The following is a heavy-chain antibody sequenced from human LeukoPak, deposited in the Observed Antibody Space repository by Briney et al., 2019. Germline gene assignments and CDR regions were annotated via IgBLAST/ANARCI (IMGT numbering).Heavy chain of an antibody. Sequence: PGGSLRLSCAASGFIFSNFGMHWVRQTPGKGLEWVAVISSDGSHKYSADSVKGRFSISRDNSKNTLYLQMNSLRAEDTAVYYCAKDPRSGYGDDYWGQGTLVTVSS. CDR1: GFIFSNFG. V-gene: IGHV3-30*18. D-gene: IGHD5-12*01. J-gene: IGHJ4*02. CDR2: ISSDGSHK. CDR3: AKDPRSGYGDDY.